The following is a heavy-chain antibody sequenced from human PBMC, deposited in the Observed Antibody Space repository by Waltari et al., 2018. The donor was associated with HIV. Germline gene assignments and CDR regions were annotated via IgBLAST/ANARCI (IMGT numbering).Heavy chain of an antibody. CDR2: ISGSGGST. CDR1: GFTFSSYA. Sequence: EVQLLESGGGLVKPGGSLRLSCAASGFTFSSYAMSWVRPAPGKGLQWVSCISGSGGSTYYADSVKGRFTISRDNSKNTLYLQMNSLRAEDTSVYYCAKDIRTYYDSSGPLGYWGQGTLVTVSS. J-gene: IGHJ4*02. CDR3: AKDIRTYYDSSGPLGY. D-gene: IGHD3-22*01. V-gene: IGHV3-23*01.